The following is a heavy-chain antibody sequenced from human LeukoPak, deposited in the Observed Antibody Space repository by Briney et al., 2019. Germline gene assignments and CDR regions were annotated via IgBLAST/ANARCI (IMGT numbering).Heavy chain of an antibody. CDR2: IYYSGST. D-gene: IGHD5-18*01. CDR1: GGSVSSGSYY. V-gene: IGHV4-61*01. Sequence: PSETLSLTCTVSGGSVSSGSYYWSWIRQPPGKGLEWIGYIYYSGSTNYNPSLKSRVTISVDTSKNQFSLKLSSVTAADTAVYYCARRNTYGFFDYWGQGTPVTVSS. J-gene: IGHJ4*02. CDR3: ARRNTYGFFDY.